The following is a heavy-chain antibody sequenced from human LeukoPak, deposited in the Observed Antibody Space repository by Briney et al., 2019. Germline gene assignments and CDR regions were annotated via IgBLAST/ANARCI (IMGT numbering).Heavy chain of an antibody. D-gene: IGHD5-12*01. CDR1: GYSISSGYY. Sequence: PSETLSLTCTVSGYSISSGYYWGWIRQPPGKGLEWIGSIYHSGSTYYNPSLKSRVTISVDTSKNQFSLKLSSVTAADTAVYYCARDPYSGYSDYFDYWGQGTLVTVSS. J-gene: IGHJ4*02. CDR2: IYHSGST. CDR3: ARDPYSGYSDYFDY. V-gene: IGHV4-38-2*02.